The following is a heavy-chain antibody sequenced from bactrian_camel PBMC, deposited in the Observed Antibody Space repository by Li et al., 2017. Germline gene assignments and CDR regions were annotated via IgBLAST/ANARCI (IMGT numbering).Heavy chain of an antibody. V-gene: IGHV3S55*01. D-gene: IGHD5*01. CDR2: IDADGET. Sequence: HVQLVESGGGSAQAGGSLRLSCKLSESHNVDYCMGWYRQATGKEREEVAVIDADGETTYADSVKGRFAISQDNSKRTLWLQMNDLKPEDTAMYYCAADYGLQRPHLPASWYTVWGQGTQVTVS. CDR1: ESHNVDYC. CDR3: AADYGLQRPHLPASWYTV. J-gene: IGHJ4*01.